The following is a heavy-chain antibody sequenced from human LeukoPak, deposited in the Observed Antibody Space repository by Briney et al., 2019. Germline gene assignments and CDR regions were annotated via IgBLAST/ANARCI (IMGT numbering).Heavy chain of an antibody. CDR3: AREQNSSGWYYFAFDI. J-gene: IGHJ3*02. CDR2: ISYDGSNK. Sequence: GGSLRLSCAASGFPFSRYAMHWVRQAPGKGLEWVAVISYDGSNKYYADSVKGRFTISRDNSKNTLYLQMNSLRAEDTAVYYCAREQNSSGWYYFAFDIWGQGTMVTVSS. V-gene: IGHV3-30*04. CDR1: GFPFSRYA. D-gene: IGHD6-19*01.